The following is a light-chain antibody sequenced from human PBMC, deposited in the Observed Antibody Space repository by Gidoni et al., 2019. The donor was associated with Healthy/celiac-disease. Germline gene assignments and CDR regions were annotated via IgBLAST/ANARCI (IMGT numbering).Light chain of an antibody. V-gene: IGKV1-5*03. CDR3: QQYNTYPLT. CDR2: KAS. J-gene: IGKJ4*01. Sequence: DIQMTQSPSTLSASVGDRVSITCRASQSISNWLAWYQQKPGKAPKLLIYKASSLESGVPSRFSGSGSGTEFTLTISSLQPDDFATYYCQQYNTYPLTFXGXTKVEIK. CDR1: QSISNW.